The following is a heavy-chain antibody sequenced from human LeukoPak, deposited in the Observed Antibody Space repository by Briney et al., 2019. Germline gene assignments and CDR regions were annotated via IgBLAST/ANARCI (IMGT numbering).Heavy chain of an antibody. J-gene: IGHJ6*02. Sequence: PSETLSLTCTVSGGSISSGDYYWSWIRQPPGKGLEWIGYIYYSGSTYYNPSLKSRVTISVDTSKNQFSLKLSSVTAADTAVYYCARSGWYSWWVYYYYGMDVWGQGTTVTVSS. CDR2: IYYSGST. CDR1: GGSISSGDYY. V-gene: IGHV4-30-4*01. D-gene: IGHD6-19*01. CDR3: ARSGWYSWWVYYYYGMDV.